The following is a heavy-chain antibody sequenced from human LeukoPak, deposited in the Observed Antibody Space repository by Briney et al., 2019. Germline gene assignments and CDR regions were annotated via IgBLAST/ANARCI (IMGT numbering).Heavy chain of an antibody. CDR3: AREGEATKFCSSSSCIPDF. Sequence: GGSLRLSCAASGFTFSRYAFHWVRQAPGKGLEWVAVISYDGTNQYYADSVKGRFTISKDSSKNTLYLQISSLRSEDTAVYYCAREGEATKFCSSSSCIPDFWGQGTLVTVSS. D-gene: IGHD2-2*01. V-gene: IGHV3-30*04. J-gene: IGHJ4*02. CDR2: ISYDGTNQ. CDR1: GFTFSRYA.